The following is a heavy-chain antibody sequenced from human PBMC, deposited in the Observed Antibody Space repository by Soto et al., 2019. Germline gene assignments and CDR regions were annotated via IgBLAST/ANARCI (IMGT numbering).Heavy chain of an antibody. V-gene: IGHV1-18*01. Sequence: ASVKVSCKSSGYTFTSYGISWVRQAPGQGLEWMGWISAYNGNTNYAQKLQGRVTMTTDTSTSTAYMELRSLRSDDTAVYYCARIAAAGTEFDYWGQGTLVTVSS. CDR3: ARIAAAGTEFDY. CDR2: ISAYNGNT. D-gene: IGHD6-13*01. J-gene: IGHJ4*02. CDR1: GYTFTSYG.